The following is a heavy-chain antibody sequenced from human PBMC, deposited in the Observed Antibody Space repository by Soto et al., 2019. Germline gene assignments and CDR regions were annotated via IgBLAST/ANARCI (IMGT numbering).Heavy chain of an antibody. D-gene: IGHD3-3*01. J-gene: IGHJ5*02. Sequence: GASVKVSCKASGYTFTSYAMHWVRQAPGQRLEWMGWINAGNGNTKYSQKFQGRVTITRDTSASTAYMELSSLRSEDTAVYYCARVSRFLECLFLGPLDPWGQGTLVTVPS. V-gene: IGHV1-3*01. CDR3: ARVSRFLECLFLGPLDP. CDR1: GYTFTSYA. CDR2: INAGNGNT.